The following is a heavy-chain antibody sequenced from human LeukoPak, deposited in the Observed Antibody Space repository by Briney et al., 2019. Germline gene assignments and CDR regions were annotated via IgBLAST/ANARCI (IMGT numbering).Heavy chain of an antibody. V-gene: IGHV4-39*01. CDR2: IYYSGST. CDR3: ARHTETYYYGSGSYYKFFYNYYYYMDV. J-gene: IGHJ6*03. CDR1: GGSISSSSYY. D-gene: IGHD3-10*01. Sequence: PSETLSLTCTVSGGSISSSSYYWGWIRQPPGKGLEWIGSIYYSGSTYYNPSLKSRVTISVDTSKNQFSLKLSSVTAADTAVYYCARHTETYYYGSGSYYKFFYNYYYYMDVWGKGTTVTISS.